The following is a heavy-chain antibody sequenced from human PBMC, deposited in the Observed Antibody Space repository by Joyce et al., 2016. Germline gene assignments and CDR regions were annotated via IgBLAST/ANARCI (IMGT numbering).Heavy chain of an antibody. D-gene: IGHD3-22*01. Sequence: QVQLVESGGGVVQPGRSLRLSCAASGFVFSGYGMHWVRQAPGRGLEWVAVISYDGSNKYYVDSVKGRFTISRDNSKNTLYLQMNSLRAEDTAVYYCAKDEAFHDSQTRSLCDSWGQGTLVTVSS. V-gene: IGHV3-30*18. J-gene: IGHJ4*02. CDR1: GFVFSGYG. CDR3: AKDEAFHDSQTRSLCDS. CDR2: ISYDGSNK.